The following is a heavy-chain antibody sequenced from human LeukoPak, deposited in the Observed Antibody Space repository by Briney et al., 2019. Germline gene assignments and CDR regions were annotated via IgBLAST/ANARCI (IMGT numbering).Heavy chain of an antibody. J-gene: IGHJ4*02. CDR2: IYYSGST. Sequence: PSETLSLTCTVSGGSISSYYWSWIRQPPGKGLEWIGYIYYSGSTNYNPSLKSRVTISVDTSKNQFSLKLSSVTAADTAVYYCARGNGVVVVAASPTRKYYFDYWGQGTLVTVSS. CDR1: GGSISSYY. CDR3: ARGNGVVVVAASPTRKYYFDY. V-gene: IGHV4-59*01. D-gene: IGHD2-15*01.